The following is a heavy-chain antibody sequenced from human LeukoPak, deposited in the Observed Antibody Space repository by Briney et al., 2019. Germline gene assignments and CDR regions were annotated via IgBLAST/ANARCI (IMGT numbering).Heavy chain of an antibody. CDR1: GFTFSSYA. CDR3: ARVGVLRYFDWYYDY. D-gene: IGHD3-9*01. V-gene: IGHV3-30-3*01. CDR2: ISYDGSNK. J-gene: IGHJ4*02. Sequence: GGSLRLSCAASGFTFSSYAMHWVRQAPGKGLEWVAVISYDGSNKYYADSVKGRFTISRDNSKNTLYLQMNSLRAEDTAVYYCARVGVLRYFDWYYDYWGQGTLVTVSS.